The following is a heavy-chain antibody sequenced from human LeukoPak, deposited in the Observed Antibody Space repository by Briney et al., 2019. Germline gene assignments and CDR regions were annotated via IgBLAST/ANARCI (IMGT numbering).Heavy chain of an antibody. J-gene: IGHJ6*02. V-gene: IGHV1-2*02. Sequence: ASVKVSCKASGYTFTGYYMHWVRQAPGQGLEWMGWINPNSGGTNYGQKFQGRVTMTRDTSISTAYMELSRLTSGDTALYYCARDRDGMDVWGQGTTVTVSS. CDR2: INPNSGGT. CDR1: GYTFTGYY. D-gene: IGHD3-10*01. CDR3: ARDRDGMDV.